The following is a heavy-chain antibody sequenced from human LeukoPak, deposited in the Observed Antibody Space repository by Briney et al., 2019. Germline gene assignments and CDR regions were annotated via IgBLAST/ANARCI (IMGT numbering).Heavy chain of an antibody. CDR3: AALTRIRGIIAYYFDS. D-gene: IGHD3-10*01. Sequence: GESLKISCKGSGYSFTNYWIGWVRQMPGKGLEWMGIIFPGDSDTKYSPSLQGQVTISADKSINTAYLQWSSLKASDTAIYYCAALTRIRGIIAYYFDSWGQGTQVTVSS. CDR1: GYSFTNYW. V-gene: IGHV5-51*01. CDR2: IFPGDSDT. J-gene: IGHJ4*02.